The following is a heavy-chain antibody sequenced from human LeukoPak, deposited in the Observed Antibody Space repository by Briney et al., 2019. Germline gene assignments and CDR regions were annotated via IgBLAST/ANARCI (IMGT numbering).Heavy chain of an antibody. D-gene: IGHD2-2*01. V-gene: IGHV1-2*06. CDR1: GYTLTCYY. CDR3: ARGSVVPATMYNWFDP. J-gene: IGHJ5*02. Sequence: GASVKVSCKASGYTLTCYYIHWVRQAPGQGLEWMGRINPNSGGTKYAEKFQGRVTMTRDSSISTAYLELSSLRSDDTAVYYCARGSVVPATMYNWFDPWGQGTLVTVSS. CDR2: INPNSGGT.